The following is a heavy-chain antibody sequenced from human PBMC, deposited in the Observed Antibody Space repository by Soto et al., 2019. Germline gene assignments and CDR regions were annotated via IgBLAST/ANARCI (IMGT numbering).Heavy chain of an antibody. V-gene: IGHV3-30-3*01. Sequence: QVQLVESGGGVVQPGRSLRLSCAASGFTFSSYAMHWVRQAPGKGLEWVAVISYDGSNKYYADSVKGRFTISRDNSKNTLYLQMNSLRPEDTAVYYCASEIAAARDWYLDLSGRGTLVTVSS. CDR1: GFTFSSYA. D-gene: IGHD6-13*01. CDR3: ASEIAAARDWYLDL. CDR2: ISYDGSNK. J-gene: IGHJ2*01.